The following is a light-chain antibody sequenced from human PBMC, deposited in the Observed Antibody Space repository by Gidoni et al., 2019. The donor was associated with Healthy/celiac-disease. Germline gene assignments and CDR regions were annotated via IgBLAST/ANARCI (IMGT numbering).Light chain of an antibody. J-gene: IGKJ4*01. CDR2: CAS. CDR3: QQYNNWPPVT. V-gene: IGKV3-15*01. CDR1: QSVSSN. Sequence: EIVMTQSPATLSVSPGERATLSCRASQSVSSNLAWYQQKPGQAPRRLILCASTRTTGIPARSSGSGSGAEFTLTISSLQSEDFSVYYCQQYNNWPPVTFGGGTKVEIK.